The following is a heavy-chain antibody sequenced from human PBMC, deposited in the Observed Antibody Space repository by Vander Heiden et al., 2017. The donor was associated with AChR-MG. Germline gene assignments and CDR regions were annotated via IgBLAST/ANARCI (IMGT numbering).Heavy chain of an antibody. D-gene: IGHD3-10*01. CDR3: ARDSVIKTSYFDY. Sequence: QVQLVQSGAEVTKPGSSVKVSCKASGGTFSSYAISWVRQAPGQGLEWMGRIIPIFGPANYAQKFQGRVTITADESTSTAYMELSRLRPEYTAVYYCARDSVIKTSYFDYWGHGPLVTVSS. V-gene: IGHV1-69*01. CDR2: IIPIFGPA. J-gene: IGHJ4*01. CDR1: GGTFSSYA.